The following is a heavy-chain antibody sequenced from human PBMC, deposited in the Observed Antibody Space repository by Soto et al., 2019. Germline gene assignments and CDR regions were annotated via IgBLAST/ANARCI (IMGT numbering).Heavy chain of an antibody. V-gene: IGHV4-59*02. Sequence: SETLSLTCTVSGGSVSSYYWSWIRQPPGKGLEWIGYIYYSGSTNYNPSLKSRVTISVDTSKNQFSLKLSSVTAADTAVYYCAVGARQLFTYWGQGTLVTVSS. D-gene: IGHD1-26*01. J-gene: IGHJ4*02. CDR3: AVGARQLFTY. CDR2: IYYSGST. CDR1: GGSVSSYY.